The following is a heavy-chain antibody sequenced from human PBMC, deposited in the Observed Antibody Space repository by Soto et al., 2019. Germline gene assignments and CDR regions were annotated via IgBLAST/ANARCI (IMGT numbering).Heavy chain of an antibody. Sequence: GGSLRLSCAASGFTFSSYWMHWVRQAPGKGLVWVAGIRIDGSKKYYADSVKGRFTISRDNSKNTLFLQMNSLRAEDTAMFYCARPTYSTTWDGVYFDYWGQGTLVTVSS. CDR2: IRIDGSKK. J-gene: IGHJ4*02. CDR3: ARPTYSTTWDGVYFDY. V-gene: IGHV3-33*08. D-gene: IGHD6-13*01. CDR1: GFTFSSYW.